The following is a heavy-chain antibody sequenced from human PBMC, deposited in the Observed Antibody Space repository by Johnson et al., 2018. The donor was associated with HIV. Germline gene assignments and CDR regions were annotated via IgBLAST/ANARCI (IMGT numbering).Heavy chain of an antibody. D-gene: IGHD2-15*01. V-gene: IGHV3-11*04. CDR3: ARFVACITTHRSVGWAFVI. CDR1: GFSFSDYY. Sequence: QMQLVESGGGLVKSGGSLRLSCVASGFSFSDYYMNWVRQSPEKGLEWVSDFTSSGTNIYYADSVKGRFTISRDNAMNSLYRQMDNLRAEDTAVDYCARFVACITTHRSVGWAFVIWG. CDR2: FTSSGTNI. J-gene: IGHJ3*02.